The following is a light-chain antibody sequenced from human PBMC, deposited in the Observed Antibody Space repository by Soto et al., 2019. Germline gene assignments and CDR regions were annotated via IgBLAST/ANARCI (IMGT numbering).Light chain of an antibody. CDR3: QQYNNWPPIT. CDR2: YSS. Sequence: EIMMTQSPATLSVSPGARATLSCRASQSVSNNLAWYQQKPGQAPRLLIYYSSTRATGIPARFSGSGSGTEFTLPISSLQSEDFALYYCQQYNNWPPITFGQGTRLEIK. V-gene: IGKV3-15*01. CDR1: QSVSNN. J-gene: IGKJ5*01.